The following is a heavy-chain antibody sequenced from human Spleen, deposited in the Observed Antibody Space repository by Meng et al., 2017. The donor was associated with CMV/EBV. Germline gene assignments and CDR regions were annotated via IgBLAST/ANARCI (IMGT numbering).Heavy chain of an antibody. J-gene: IGHJ4*02. CDR1: GLAFSPYG. Sequence: AASGLAFSPYGIHWVRPAPGKGLECVALIRYDGVHKFYAASVKGRFIISRDNSKNTLYLQMNSLRAEDTAVYYCAKEGAYDRELDYWGQGTLVTVSS. V-gene: IGHV3-30*02. D-gene: IGHD5-12*01. CDR2: IRYDGVHK. CDR3: AKEGAYDRELDY.